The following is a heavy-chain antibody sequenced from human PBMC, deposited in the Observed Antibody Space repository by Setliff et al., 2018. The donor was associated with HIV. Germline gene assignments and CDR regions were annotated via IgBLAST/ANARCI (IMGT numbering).Heavy chain of an antibody. D-gene: IGHD3-10*01. Sequence: GASVKVSCKASGYTFTDYYMHWVRQAPGQGLEWMGWIKPNSGGTNYAQKFQGRVTMTRDTSISTAYMELSSLTSEDTAVYYCARGKGVGGVIITGGLDVWGKGTTVTVSS. CDR2: IKPNSGGT. CDR3: ARGKGVGGVIITGGLDV. J-gene: IGHJ6*04. CDR1: GYTFTDYY. V-gene: IGHV1-2*02.